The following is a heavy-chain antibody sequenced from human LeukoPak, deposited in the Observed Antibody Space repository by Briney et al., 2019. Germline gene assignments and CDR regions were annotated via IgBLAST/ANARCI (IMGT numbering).Heavy chain of an antibody. D-gene: IGHD2-8*02. V-gene: IGHV3-30*02. CDR3: ATYRQVLLPFKS. CDR2: IRYDGSNK. J-gene: IGHJ5*02. CDR1: GFTFSSYG. Sequence: PGGSLRLSCAASGFTFSSYGMHWVRQAPGKGLEWVAFIRYDGSNKYYAGSVRGRFTISRDNSKSTLSLQMNSLRAEDTAIYYCATYRQVLLPFKSWGQGTLVTVSS.